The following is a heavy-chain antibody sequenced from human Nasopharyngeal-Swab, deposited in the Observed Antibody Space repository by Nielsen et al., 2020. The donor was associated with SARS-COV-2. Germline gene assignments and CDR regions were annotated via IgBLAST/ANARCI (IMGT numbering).Heavy chain of an antibody. D-gene: IGHD4-17*01. CDR3: ARGGWGDYPDY. J-gene: IGHJ4*02. CDR2: INHSGST. V-gene: IGHV4-34*01. CDR1: GFIVSYNY. Sequence: ESLKISCAASGFIVSYNYMSWIRPPPGKGLEWIGEINHSGSTNYNPSLKSRVTISVDTSKNQFSLKLSSVTAADTAVYYCARGGWGDYPDYWGQGTLVTVSS.